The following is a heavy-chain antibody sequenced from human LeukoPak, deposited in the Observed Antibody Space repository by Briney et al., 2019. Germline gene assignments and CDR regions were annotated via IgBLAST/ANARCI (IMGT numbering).Heavy chain of an antibody. CDR1: SSSSSY. D-gene: IGHD2-15*01. CDR2: IKQDGSEK. Sequence: SSSSSYWGWIRQPPGKGLEWVANIKQDGSEKYYVDSVKGRFTISRDNAKNSLYLQMNSLRAEDTAVYYCAKTIVLGRGYWGQGTLVTVSS. CDR3: AKTIVLGRGY. V-gene: IGHV3-7*03. J-gene: IGHJ4*02.